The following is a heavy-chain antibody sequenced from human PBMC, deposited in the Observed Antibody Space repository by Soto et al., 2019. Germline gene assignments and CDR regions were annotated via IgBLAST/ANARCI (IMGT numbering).Heavy chain of an antibody. CDR2: LSDSGGST. CDR3: AKSVGATVGRLDS. J-gene: IGHJ4*02. V-gene: IGHV3-23*01. CDR1: GFTFSSYA. D-gene: IGHD1-26*01. Sequence: EVQLLESGGGLVQPGGSLRLSCAASGFTFSSYAMSWVRQAPGKGLEWVSALSDSGGSTYYADSVKGRFTISRDNSKNTLYLHMNSLRAEDTAVDYCAKSVGATVGRLDSWGQGTMVTVSS.